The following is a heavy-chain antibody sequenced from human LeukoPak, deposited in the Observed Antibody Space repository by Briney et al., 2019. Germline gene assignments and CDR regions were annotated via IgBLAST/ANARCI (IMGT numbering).Heavy chain of an antibody. CDR3: ARGNSDWYH. CDR1: GGSTSGYY. D-gene: IGHD6-19*01. Sequence: SETLSLTCIVSGGSTSGYYWTWIRQPPGEGLEWIGYIYYSGSTNYSPSLKSRVTISVDTSKNQFSLKLGSVTAADTAVYFCARGNSDWYHWGQGTLVTVSS. J-gene: IGHJ5*02. V-gene: IGHV4-59*12. CDR2: IYYSGST.